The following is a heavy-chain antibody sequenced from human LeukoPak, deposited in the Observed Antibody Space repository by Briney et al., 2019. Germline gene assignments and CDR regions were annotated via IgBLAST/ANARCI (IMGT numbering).Heavy chain of an antibody. D-gene: IGHD6-19*01. J-gene: IGHJ4*02. CDR1: GCTFNDYA. CDR3: AKVRGTYSSGFFFDS. V-gene: IGHV3-9*01. Sequence: GGSLRLSCAASGCTFNDYAMHWVRQPPGKGLEWLSIISWNSGYIGYADSVKGRFTVSRDNTEDSVYLQMNSLRPEDTAFYFCAKVRGTYSSGFFFDSWGQGTLVTVSS. CDR2: ISWNSGYI.